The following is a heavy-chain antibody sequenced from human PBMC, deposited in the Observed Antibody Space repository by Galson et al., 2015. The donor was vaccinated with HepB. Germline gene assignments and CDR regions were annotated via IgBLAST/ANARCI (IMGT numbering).Heavy chain of an antibody. CDR2: IAYDGSNK. Sequence: SLRLSCAASGFTFSSYGMHWVRQAPGKGLEWVAVIAYDGSNKHYADSVKGRFTISRDNPKNALYLQMNSLRAEDTAVYYCAKGLHYYDSSGYYSDYWGQGTLVTVSS. CDR1: GFTFSSYG. V-gene: IGHV3-30*18. CDR3: AKGLHYYDSSGYYSDY. J-gene: IGHJ4*02. D-gene: IGHD3-22*01.